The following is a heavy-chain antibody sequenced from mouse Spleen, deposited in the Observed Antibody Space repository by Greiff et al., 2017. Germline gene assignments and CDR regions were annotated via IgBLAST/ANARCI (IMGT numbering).Heavy chain of an antibody. V-gene: IGHV14-3*02. CDR3: ARRGSYYAMDY. D-gene: IGHD2-12*01. CDR2: IDPANGNT. Sequence: EVQLVESGAELVKPGASVKLSCTASGFNIKDTYMHWVKQRPEQGLEWIGRIDPANGNTKYDPKFQGKATITADTSSNTAYLQLSSLTSEDTAVYYCARRGSYYAMDYWGQGTLVTVSA. J-gene: IGHJ3*01. CDR1: GFNIKDTY.